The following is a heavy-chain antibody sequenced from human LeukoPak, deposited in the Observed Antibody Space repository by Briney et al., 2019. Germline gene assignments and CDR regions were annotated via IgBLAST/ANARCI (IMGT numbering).Heavy chain of an antibody. CDR3: ARGTVVVVAATYFDY. J-gene: IGHJ4*02. CDR1: GGSFSGYD. V-gene: IGHV4-34*01. Sequence: SETLSLTCAVYGGSFSGYDWSWIRQPPGKGLEWIGEINHSGSTNYNPSLKSRVTISVDTSKNQFSLKLSSVTAADTAVYYCARGTVVVVAATYFDYWGQGTLVTVSS. CDR2: INHSGST. D-gene: IGHD2-15*01.